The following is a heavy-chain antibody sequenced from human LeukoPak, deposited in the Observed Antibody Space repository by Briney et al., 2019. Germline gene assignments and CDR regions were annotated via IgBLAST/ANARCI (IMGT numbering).Heavy chain of an antibody. CDR3: ARERDDSSGYYRAAFDI. D-gene: IGHD3-22*01. Sequence: GASVKVSCKASGYTFTSYGISWVRQAPGQGLEWMGWISAYNGNTNYAQKLQGRVTMTADTSTSTAYMELRSLRSDDTAVYYCARERDDSSGYYRAAFDIWGQGTMVTVSS. V-gene: IGHV1-18*01. CDR2: ISAYNGNT. J-gene: IGHJ3*02. CDR1: GYTFTSYG.